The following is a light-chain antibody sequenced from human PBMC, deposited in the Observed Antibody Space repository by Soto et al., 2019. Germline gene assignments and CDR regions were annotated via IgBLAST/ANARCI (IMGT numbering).Light chain of an antibody. CDR2: GVS. CDR1: QSISSNR. J-gene: IGKJ3*01. Sequence: EIVLTQSPGTLSLSPGERATLYCRASQSISSNRFAWFQEKPGQAPSLLIYGVSSRATGIPDRFSGSGSGKDFNLNISRLEPEDFGVYYCQQYDRSPITFGPGTKVDIK. CDR3: QQYDRSPIT. V-gene: IGKV3-20*01.